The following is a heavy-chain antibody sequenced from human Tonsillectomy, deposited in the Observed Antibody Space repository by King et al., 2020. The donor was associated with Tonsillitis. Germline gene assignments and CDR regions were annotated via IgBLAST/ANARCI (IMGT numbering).Heavy chain of an antibody. Sequence: VQLQESGPGLVKPSQTLSLTCTVSGGSISSGSYCWSWIRQPAGKGLEWIGRIYTSGSTKYNPSLKSRVTISGDTSKNQFSLKLSSVTAADTAGYYCARTGYSSGWPMDYWGQGTLVTVSS. CDR3: ARTGYSSGWPMDY. V-gene: IGHV4-61*02. CDR1: GGSISSGSYC. D-gene: IGHD6-19*01. J-gene: IGHJ4*02. CDR2: IYTSGST.